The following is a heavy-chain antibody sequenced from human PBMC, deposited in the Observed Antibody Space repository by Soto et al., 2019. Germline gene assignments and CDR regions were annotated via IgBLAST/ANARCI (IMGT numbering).Heavy chain of an antibody. CDR2: ISSDGGDK. V-gene: IGHV3-30*18. CDR1: GFTFSNFG. D-gene: IGHD2-15*01. J-gene: IGHJ4*02. Sequence: QVQLVESGGGVVQPGRSPRLSCAASGFTFSNFGMHWVRQAPGKGLEWVAGISSDGGDKYYSHSVKDRVTISRDNSKNTLFLQMNSLRVEDTAVYYCVKGSEVARQELDHWGQGILVTVSS. CDR3: VKGSEVARQELDH.